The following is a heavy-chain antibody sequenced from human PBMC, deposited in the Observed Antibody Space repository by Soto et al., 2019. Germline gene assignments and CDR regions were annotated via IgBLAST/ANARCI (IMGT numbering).Heavy chain of an antibody. D-gene: IGHD1-7*01. CDR3: ARKFGGTTPFDY. CDR1: GGSISSSSYY. J-gene: IGHJ4*02. CDR2: IYYSGST. Sequence: SETLSLTCTVSGGSISSSSYYWGWIRQPPGKGLEWIGSIYYSGSTYYNPSLKSRVTISVDTSKNQFSLKLSSVTAADTAVYYCARKFGGTTPFDYWGQGTLVTVSS. V-gene: IGHV4-39*01.